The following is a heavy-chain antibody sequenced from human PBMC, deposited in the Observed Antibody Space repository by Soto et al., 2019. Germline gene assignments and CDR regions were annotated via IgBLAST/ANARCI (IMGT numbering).Heavy chain of an antibody. CDR2: MTSDGRT. J-gene: IGHJ1*01. Sequence: EVHLLESGGDLVQPGGSLTLSCAASGFNLSGDGMSWVRQPPGKGLEWVSAMTSDGRTFYADSMKGRFTISRDISKNTLYLQMNSLRADDTAVYYCAKLITIRGQGTLVTVSS. D-gene: IGHD3-10*01. CDR3: AKLITI. CDR1: GFNLSGDG. V-gene: IGHV3-23*01.